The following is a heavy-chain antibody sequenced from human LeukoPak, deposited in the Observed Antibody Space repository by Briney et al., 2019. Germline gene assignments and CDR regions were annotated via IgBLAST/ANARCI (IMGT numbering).Heavy chain of an antibody. Sequence: SETLSLTCTVSGGSISSYYWSWIRQPAGKGPEWIGRIYASGSTNYNPSLKSRVTMSVDTSKNQFSLRLSSVTAADTAVYYCARGTYFDVLTGYSPGTFDYWGQGTLVTVSS. D-gene: IGHD3-9*01. CDR2: IYASGST. CDR3: ARGTYFDVLTGYSPGTFDY. J-gene: IGHJ4*02. V-gene: IGHV4-4*07. CDR1: GGSISSYY.